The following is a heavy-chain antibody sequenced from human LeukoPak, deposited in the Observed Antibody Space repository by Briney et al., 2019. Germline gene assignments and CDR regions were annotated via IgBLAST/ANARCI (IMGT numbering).Heavy chain of an antibody. CDR1: GYTFTSYS. Sequence: ASVKVSCKASGYTFTSYSMNWVRQAPGQGLEWMGWINTNTGNPTYAQGFTGRFVFSLDTSVSTAYLQISSLKAEDTAVYCCAEGNVDTAMVIDGQKYYYYMDVWGKGTTVTVSS. CDR2: INTNTGNP. CDR3: AEGNVDTAMVIDGQKYYYYMDV. J-gene: IGHJ6*03. V-gene: IGHV7-4-1*02. D-gene: IGHD5-18*01.